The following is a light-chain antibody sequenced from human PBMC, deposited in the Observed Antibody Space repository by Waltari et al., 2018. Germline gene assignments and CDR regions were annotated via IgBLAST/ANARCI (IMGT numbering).Light chain of an antibody. CDR1: VLPKQN. CDR3: QSAHSGSTHLL. V-gene: IGLV3-25*03. J-gene: IGLJ2*01. CDR2: KDT. Sequence: SYELTQPPSVSVSPGQTARIPCPGDVLPKQNAYWYQQKPGQAPVLIISKDTERASGIPERFSGSTSGTTVTLTISGAQADDEADYYCQSAHSGSTHLLFGGGTKLTVL.